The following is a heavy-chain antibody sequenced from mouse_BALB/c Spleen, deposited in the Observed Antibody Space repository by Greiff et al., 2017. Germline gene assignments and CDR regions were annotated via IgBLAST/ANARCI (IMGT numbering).Heavy chain of an antibody. Sequence: EVQGVESGGGLVKPGGSLKLSCAASGFTFSDYYMYWVRQTPEKRLEWVATISDGGSYTYYPDSVKGRFTISRDNAKNNLYLQMSSLKSEDTAMYYCAREDYYLDYWGQGTTLTVSS. CDR2: ISDGGSYT. CDR3: AREDYYLDY. J-gene: IGHJ2*01. V-gene: IGHV5-4*02. CDR1: GFTFSDYY.